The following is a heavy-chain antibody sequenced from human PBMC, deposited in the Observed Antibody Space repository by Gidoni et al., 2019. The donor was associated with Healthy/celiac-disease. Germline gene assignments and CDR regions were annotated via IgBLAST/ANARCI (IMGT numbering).Heavy chain of an antibody. CDR1: GGSFSGYY. CDR2: INHSGST. D-gene: IGHD1-26*01. V-gene: IGHV4-34*01. CDR3: ARGGLGRVGATWDY. Sequence: QVQLQQWGAGLLMPSETLSLTCAVYGGSFSGYYWSWIRQPPGKGLEWIGEINHSGSTNYNTSLKSRVTISIDTSKNQFSLKLSSVNAADTAVYYCARGGLGRVGATWDYWGQGTLVTVSS. J-gene: IGHJ4*02.